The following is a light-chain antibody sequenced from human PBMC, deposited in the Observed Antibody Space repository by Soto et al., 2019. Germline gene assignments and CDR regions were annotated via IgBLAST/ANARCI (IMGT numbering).Light chain of an antibody. Sequence: ETVMTQSPATLSASPGESATLSCGASQSVGTNLGWYQQKPGQAPRLLIYGASTRATGVAARFSGTWSGTEFTLTISNLHSEDFAVYYCQQYNDWPLTFGGGTKVEIK. J-gene: IGKJ4*01. CDR3: QQYNDWPLT. CDR2: GAS. V-gene: IGKV3-15*01. CDR1: QSVGTN.